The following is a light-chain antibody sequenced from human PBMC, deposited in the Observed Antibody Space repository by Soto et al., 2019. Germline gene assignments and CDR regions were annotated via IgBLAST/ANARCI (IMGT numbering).Light chain of an antibody. CDR2: KAS. CDR3: QQYSTYTPRT. CDR1: QSISIW. Sequence: DIQMTQSPSTLSASVVDRVTITCRASQSISIWLAWYQQKPGKAPKILIYKASSLESGVPSRFSGSGSGTEFTLTISSLQPDDFATYYCQQYSTYTPRTCGQGTKGDIK. J-gene: IGKJ1*01. V-gene: IGKV1-5*03.